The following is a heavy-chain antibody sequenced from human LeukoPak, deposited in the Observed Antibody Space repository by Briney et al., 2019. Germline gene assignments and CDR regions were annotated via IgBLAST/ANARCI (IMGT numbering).Heavy chain of an antibody. CDR2: IKEDGSEK. D-gene: IGHD3/OR15-3a*01. J-gene: IGHJ4*02. V-gene: IGHV3-7*01. CDR3: ARDADFWSAANFDY. Sequence: GGSLRLSCAASGFSFSNYWMSWVRQAPGKGLEWVANIKEDGSEKFYVDSVRGRFTISRDNAENSLYLQMNSLRAEDTAVYYCARDADFWSAANFDYWGQGTLVTVSS. CDR1: GFSFSNYW.